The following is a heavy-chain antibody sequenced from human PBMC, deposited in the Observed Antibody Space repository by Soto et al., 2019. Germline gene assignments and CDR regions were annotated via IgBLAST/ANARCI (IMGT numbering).Heavy chain of an antibody. V-gene: IGHV3-33*06. D-gene: IGHD3-10*01. CDR3: AKVLYASESFDSEEAPYGMDV. J-gene: IGHJ6*02. CDR2: LWFDGSNE. CDR1: GFPFSRYD. Sequence: GSLRLSCAASGFPFSRYDMHWVRQAPGKGLEWVAVLWFDGSNEYYADSVQGRFTISRDNSKNTLYLQMDSLRAEDTAVYYCAKVLYASESFDSEEAPYGMDVWGQGTTVTVSS.